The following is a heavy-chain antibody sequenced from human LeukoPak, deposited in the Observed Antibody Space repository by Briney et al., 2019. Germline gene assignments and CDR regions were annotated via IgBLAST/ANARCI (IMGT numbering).Heavy chain of an antibody. J-gene: IGHJ5*02. V-gene: IGHV3-30*18. CDR1: GFTFSSYG. CDR2: IPYDGSNK. CDR3: AKALGASGYSYGQNWFDP. Sequence: PGGSLRLSCAASGFTFSSYGMHWVRQAPGKGLEWVAVIPYDGSNKYYADSVKGRFTISRDNSKNTLYLQMNSLRAEDTAVYYCAKALGASGYSYGQNWFDPWGQGTLVTVSS. D-gene: IGHD5-18*01.